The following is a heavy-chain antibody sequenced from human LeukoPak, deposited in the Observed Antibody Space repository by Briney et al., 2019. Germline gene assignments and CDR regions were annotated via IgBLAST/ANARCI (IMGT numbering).Heavy chain of an antibody. CDR3: ARVWFGELFDYMDV. CDR1: GGTLRSYA. CDR2: IIPIFGTA. V-gene: IGHV1-69*13. J-gene: IGHJ6*03. D-gene: IGHD3-10*01. Sequence: SVKVSCKASGGTLRSYAISWVRQAPGQGLEWMGGIIPIFGTANHAQKFQGTVTLTADESTSTAYMELSSLRSADTAVYYCARVWFGELFDYMDVWGEGTTVSVSS.